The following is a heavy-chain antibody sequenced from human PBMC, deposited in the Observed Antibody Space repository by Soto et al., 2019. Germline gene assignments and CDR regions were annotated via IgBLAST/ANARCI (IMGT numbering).Heavy chain of an antibody. CDR1: GFTFSNAW. D-gene: IGHD3-10*01. V-gene: IGHV3-15*01. J-gene: IGHJ5*02. Sequence: EVQLVESGGGLVKPGGSLRLSCAASGFTFSNAWMSWVRQAPGKGLEWVGRIKSKTDGGTTDYAAPVKGRFTISRDDSNNTLYLQMNSLKTEDTAVYYCTTGTYYYGSGSYYKRFRFDPWGQGTLVTVSS. CDR2: IKSKTDGGTT. CDR3: TTGTYYYGSGSYYKRFRFDP.